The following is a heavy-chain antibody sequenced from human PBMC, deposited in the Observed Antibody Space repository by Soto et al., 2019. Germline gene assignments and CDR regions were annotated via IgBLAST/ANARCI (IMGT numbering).Heavy chain of an antibody. CDR3: ARDGDGRMTTNPYYYTGMDV. Sequence: QVQLQESGPGLVEASETLSLTCTVSGGSLGSYYWSWIRQPPGKGLEWIGYVFYTGRANYNASLKRRVSLSLDTSNYQSSLKLSSVTAADTAVYYCARDGDGRMTTNPYYYTGMDVWGPGTTVTVSS. J-gene: IGHJ6*02. V-gene: IGHV4-59*01. D-gene: IGHD3-3*01. CDR1: GGSLGSYY. CDR2: VFYTGRA.